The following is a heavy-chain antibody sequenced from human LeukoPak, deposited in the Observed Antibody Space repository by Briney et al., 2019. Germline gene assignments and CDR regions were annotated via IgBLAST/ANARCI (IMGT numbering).Heavy chain of an antibody. J-gene: IGHJ5*02. Sequence: SVKVSCKASGGTFSSYAISWVRQAPGQGFEWMGGIIPIFGTANYAQKFQGRVTITTDESTSTAYMELSSLRSEDTAVYYCARDAAAAGTWFDPWGQGTLVTVSS. CDR3: ARDAAAAGTWFDP. CDR2: IIPIFGTA. V-gene: IGHV1-69*05. D-gene: IGHD6-13*01. CDR1: GGTFSSYA.